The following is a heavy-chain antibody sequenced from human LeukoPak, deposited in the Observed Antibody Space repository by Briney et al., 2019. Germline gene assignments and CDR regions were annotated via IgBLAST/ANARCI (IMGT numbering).Heavy chain of an antibody. CDR1: GFTFSSYE. J-gene: IGHJ4*02. CDR2: ISSSGSTI. V-gene: IGHV3-48*03. D-gene: IGHD3-10*01. Sequence: PGGSLRLSCAASGFTFSSYEMNWVRQAPGKGLEWVSYISSSGSTIYYADSVKGRFTISRDNAKNSLYLQMNSLRAEDTAVYYCARSYGSGTFDYWGQGTLVTVSS. CDR3: ARSYGSGTFDY.